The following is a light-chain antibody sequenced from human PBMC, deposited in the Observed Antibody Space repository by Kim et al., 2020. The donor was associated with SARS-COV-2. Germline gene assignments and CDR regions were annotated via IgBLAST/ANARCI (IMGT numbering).Light chain of an antibody. CDR2: EVS. CDR3: SSYAGSNNYV. CDR1: SVDVGGYNY. V-gene: IGLV2-8*01. Sequence: GQSVTIPCTGTSVDVGGYNYVSWYQQHPGKAPKLMIYEVSKRPSGVPDRFSGSKSGNTASLTVSGLQAEDEADYYCSSYAGSNNYVFGTGTKVTVL. J-gene: IGLJ1*01.